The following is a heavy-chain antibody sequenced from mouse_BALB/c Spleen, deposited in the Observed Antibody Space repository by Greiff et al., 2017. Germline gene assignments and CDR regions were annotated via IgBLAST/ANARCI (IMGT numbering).Heavy chain of an antibody. V-gene: IGHV5-17*02. CDR2: ISSGSSTI. D-gene: IGHD2-10*02. CDR3: ARNGEYGNPFDY. CDR1: GFTFSSFG. Sequence: EVQLQQSGGGLVQPGGSRKLSCAASGFTFSSFGMHWVRQAPEKGLEWVAYISSGSSTIYYADTVKGRFTISRDNPKNTLFLQMTSLRSEDTAMYYCARNGEYGNPFDYWGQGTTLTVSS. J-gene: IGHJ2*01.